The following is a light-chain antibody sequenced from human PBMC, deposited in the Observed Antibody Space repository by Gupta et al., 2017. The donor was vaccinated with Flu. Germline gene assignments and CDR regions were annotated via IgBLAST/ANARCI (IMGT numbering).Light chain of an antibody. CDR3: QAWDSSTCWV. J-gene: IGLJ3*02. CDR2: QNN. Sequence: LVIYQNNKRPSGIPDRFSGSNSGNTATLAISGTQARDEADYYCQAWDSSTCWVFGGGTKLTVL. V-gene: IGLV3-1*01.